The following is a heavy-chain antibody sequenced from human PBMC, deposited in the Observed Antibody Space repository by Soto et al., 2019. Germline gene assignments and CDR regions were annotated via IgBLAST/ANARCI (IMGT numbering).Heavy chain of an antibody. CDR2: INTGNGDS. CDR3: ARVKTIGMPGFDY. J-gene: IGHJ4*02. D-gene: IGHD1-26*01. Sequence: ASVQVSCKTSGYVFTSFDIHRRHQPPGQGPAWMGWINTGNGDSKYSEKLHDSVTITRNTSATTAYMELSSLRSEDTAVYYCARVKTIGMPGFDYWGQGTLVTV. CDR1: GYVFTSFD. V-gene: IGHV1-3*04.